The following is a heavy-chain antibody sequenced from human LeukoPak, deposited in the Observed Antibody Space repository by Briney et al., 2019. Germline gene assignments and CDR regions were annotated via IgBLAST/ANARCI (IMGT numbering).Heavy chain of an antibody. CDR2: INSDGSST. D-gene: IGHD4-11*01. V-gene: IGHV3-74*01. CDR3: AKLGTTVMAPYDY. Sequence: GGSLRLSCAASGFTFSSYWMHWVRQAPGKGLVWVSGINSDGSSTSYADSVKGRFTISRDNAKNTLYLQMNSLRAEDTAVYYCAKLGTTVMAPYDYWGQGTLVTVSS. CDR1: GFTFSSYW. J-gene: IGHJ4*02.